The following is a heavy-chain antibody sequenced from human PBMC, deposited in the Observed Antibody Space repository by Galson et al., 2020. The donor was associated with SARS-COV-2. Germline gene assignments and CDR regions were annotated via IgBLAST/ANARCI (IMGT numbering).Heavy chain of an antibody. CDR2: ISGSGDKT. D-gene: IGHD6-13*01. CDR3: AKYSPGSYYYHGMDV. CDR1: GFTFSSYA. J-gene: IGHJ6*02. V-gene: IGHV3-23*01. Sequence: GGSLRLSCAASGFTFSSYAMSWVRQAPGKGLEWVSAISGSGDKTYYADSVKGRLTISRDNSKNTLYLQMNRLRAEDTAVYYCAKYSPGSYYYHGMDVWGQGTTVTVSS.